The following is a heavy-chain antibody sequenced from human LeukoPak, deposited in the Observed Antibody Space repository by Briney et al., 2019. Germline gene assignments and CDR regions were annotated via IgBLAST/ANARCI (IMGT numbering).Heavy chain of an antibody. CDR3: LPQYYDSSGYYSFDY. CDR1: GYTFTGYY. Sequence: ASVKVSCKASGYTFTGYYMHWVRQAPGQGLEWMGWINPNSGGTNYAQKFQGRVTMTRDTSISTAYMELSRLRSDDTAVYYCLPQYYDSSGYYSFDYWGQGTLVTVSS. D-gene: IGHD3-22*01. V-gene: IGHV1-2*02. J-gene: IGHJ4*02. CDR2: INPNSGGT.